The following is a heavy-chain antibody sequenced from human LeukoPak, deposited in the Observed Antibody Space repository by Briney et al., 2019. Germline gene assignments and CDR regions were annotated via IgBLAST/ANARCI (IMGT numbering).Heavy chain of an antibody. Sequence: PGGSLRLSCAASGFTFNNYAMSWVRQAPGKGLEWVSAISGGGYSTYYADSVKGRFSISRDNSKNTLYLQMNSLRAEDTAVYYCAKVRYFGPSAFDIWGQGTMVTVSS. J-gene: IGHJ3*02. V-gene: IGHV3-23*01. CDR2: ISGGGYST. CDR3: AKVRYFGPSAFDI. D-gene: IGHD3-9*01. CDR1: GFTFNNYA.